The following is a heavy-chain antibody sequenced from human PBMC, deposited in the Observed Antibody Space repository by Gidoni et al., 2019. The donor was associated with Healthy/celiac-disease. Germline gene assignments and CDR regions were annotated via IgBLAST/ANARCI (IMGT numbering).Heavy chain of an antibody. CDR3: ASRAVAGTHYNYMDV. CDR2: INAGNGNT. CDR1: RYTFTSYA. Sequence: QFQLVHSGAEVNNPGASVKASCKASRYTFTSYAMHWVRKAPGQRLQWMGWINAGNGNTKYSQKFQGRVTITRDTSASTGYMELSSLRSEDTAVYYCASRAVAGTHYNYMDVWGKGTTVNVSS. J-gene: IGHJ6*03. D-gene: IGHD6-19*01. V-gene: IGHV1-3*01.